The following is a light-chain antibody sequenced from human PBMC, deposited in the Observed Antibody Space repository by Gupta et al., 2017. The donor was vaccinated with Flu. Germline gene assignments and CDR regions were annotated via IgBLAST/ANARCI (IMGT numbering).Light chain of an antibody. J-gene: IGLJ1*01. V-gene: IGLV1-44*01. CDR3: AAWDDSLNGYV. CDR2: SDD. CDR1: SSNIGSNT. Sequence: SSSNIGSNTVNWYRQLPGTAPKLLIHSDDQRPSRVPERFSGSKSGTSASLAISGLQSEDEADYYCAAWDDSLNGYVFGTGTKVTVL.